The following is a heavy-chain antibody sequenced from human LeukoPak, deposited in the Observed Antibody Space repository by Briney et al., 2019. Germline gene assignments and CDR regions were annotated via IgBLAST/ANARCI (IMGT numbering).Heavy chain of an antibody. CDR1: GGSISSGGYY. CDR3: AREAGTRTNWFDP. D-gene: IGHD1-1*01. V-gene: IGHV4-31*03. Sequence: SQTLSLTCTVSGGSISSGGYYWSWIRQHPGKGLEWIGYIYYSGSTCYNPSLESRVTISVDTSKNQFSLKLSSVTAADTAVYYCAREAGTRTNWFDPWGQGTLVTVSS. J-gene: IGHJ5*02. CDR2: IYYSGST.